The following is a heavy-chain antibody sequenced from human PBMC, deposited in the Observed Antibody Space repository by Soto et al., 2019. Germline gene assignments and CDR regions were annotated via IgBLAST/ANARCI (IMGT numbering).Heavy chain of an antibody. V-gene: IGHV3-7*01. Sequence: GGAQRLSCAASGFSFSSYWMTWVRQAQGVGLEWVANINPDGSVSFYVDSVRGRFTISRDNAKYSLYLQMNSLRAEDTAVYYCAGPHLPLAGNVYFGNWXQGTLVTVSS. D-gene: IGHD6-19*01. J-gene: IGHJ4*02. CDR3: AGPHLPLAGNVYFGN. CDR1: GFSFSSYW. CDR2: INPDGSVS.